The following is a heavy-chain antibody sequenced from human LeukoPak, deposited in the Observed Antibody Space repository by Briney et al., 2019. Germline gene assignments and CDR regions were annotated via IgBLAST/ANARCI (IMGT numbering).Heavy chain of an antibody. J-gene: IGHJ4*02. D-gene: IGHD2-15*01. V-gene: IGHV3-20*04. CDR1: GFSLDDYG. CDR3: ARGPRGCSGGSCAQFDY. CDR2: IDWSGGSI. Sequence: PGGSLRLSCAASGFSLDDYGMSWVRQVPGKGLEWVSGIDWSGGSIHYGDSLKGRFTISRDNAKNSLYLQVESLRAEDTALYYCARGPRGCSGGSCAQFDYRGQGTLVTVSS.